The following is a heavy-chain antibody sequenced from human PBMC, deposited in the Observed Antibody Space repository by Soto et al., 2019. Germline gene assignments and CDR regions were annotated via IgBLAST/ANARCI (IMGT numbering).Heavy chain of an antibody. CDR2: IIPIFGTA. D-gene: IGHD1-26*01. J-gene: IGHJ6*02. V-gene: IGHV1-69*13. CDR1: GGTFSSYA. Sequence: SVKVSCKASGGTFSSYAISWVRQAPGQGLEWMGGIIPIFGTANYAQKFQGRVTITADESTSTAYMELSSLRSEDTAVYYCVRDRKVGDYYYYYGMDVWGQGTTVTVSS. CDR3: VRDRKVGDYYYYYGMDV.